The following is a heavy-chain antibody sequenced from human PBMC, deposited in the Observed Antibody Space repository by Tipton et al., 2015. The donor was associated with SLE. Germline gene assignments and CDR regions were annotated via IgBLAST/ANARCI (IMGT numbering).Heavy chain of an antibody. D-gene: IGHD4-17*01. J-gene: IGHJ5*02. CDR2: INPKTGDA. V-gene: IGHV1-2*02. Sequence: QLVQSGPEVKKSGTSVRVSCKASGFRFTGTLTYTLTGDYIHWLRQAPGRGLEWVGWINPKTGDATSAQKFRDRVTLTRDTSINTAYMELTSLTSDDTAVYYCARDVRDYGDWGEYNWFYPWGQGSLVIVSS. CDR3: ARDVRDYGDWGEYNWFYP. CDR1: GFRFTGTLTYTLTGDY.